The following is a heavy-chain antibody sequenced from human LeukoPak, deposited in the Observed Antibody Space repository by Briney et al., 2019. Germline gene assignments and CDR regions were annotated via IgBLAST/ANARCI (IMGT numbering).Heavy chain of an antibody. CDR1: GGTFSSYA. Sequence: GASVKVSCKASGGTFSSYAISWVRQAPGQGLEWMGGITPIFGTANYAQKFQGRVTITADKSTSTAYMELSSLRSEDTAVYYCARDVNFRFSIAVAGPFDYWGQGTLVTVSS. V-gene: IGHV1-69*06. CDR2: ITPIFGTA. J-gene: IGHJ4*02. CDR3: ARDVNFRFSIAVAGPFDY. D-gene: IGHD6-19*01.